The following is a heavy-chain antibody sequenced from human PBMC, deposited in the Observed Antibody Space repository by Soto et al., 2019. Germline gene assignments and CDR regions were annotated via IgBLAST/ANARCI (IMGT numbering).Heavy chain of an antibody. Sequence: SETLSLTCAVYGGSFSSYYWSWIRQSPEKGLEWVGEINHSGSTNYNPSLKSRVTISVDTSKNQFSLKLSSVTAADTAVYYCARLEYFDSSGYYKFDYWGQGTLVTVSS. V-gene: IGHV4-34*01. CDR3: ARLEYFDSSGYYKFDY. D-gene: IGHD3-22*01. CDR2: INHSGST. CDR1: GGSFSSYY. J-gene: IGHJ4*02.